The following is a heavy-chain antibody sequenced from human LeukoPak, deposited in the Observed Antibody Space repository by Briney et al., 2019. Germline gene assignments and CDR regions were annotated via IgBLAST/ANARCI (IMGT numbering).Heavy chain of an antibody. CDR1: GDTFSTYS. V-gene: IGHV1-18*01. J-gene: IGHJ4*02. Sequence: ASVKVSCKASGDTFSTYSLSWVRQAPGQGLEWMGWISAYNGNTNYAQKLQGRVTMTTDTSTSTAYMELRSLRSDDTAVYYCARSWCSSWYRHCPIDYWGQGTLVTVSS. D-gene: IGHD6-13*01. CDR2: ISAYNGNT. CDR3: ARSWCSSWYRHCPIDY.